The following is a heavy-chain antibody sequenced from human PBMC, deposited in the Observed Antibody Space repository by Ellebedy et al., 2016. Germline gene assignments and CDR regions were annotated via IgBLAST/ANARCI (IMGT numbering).Heavy chain of an antibody. J-gene: IGHJ6*02. CDR3: ARDRVVRGVIIHYYAMDV. CDR2: IYYSGST. V-gene: IGHV4-61*08. CDR1: GGSISSGGYY. D-gene: IGHD3-10*01. Sequence: SETLSLXCTVSGGSISSGGYYWSWIRHPPGKGLEWIGYIYYSGSTNYNPSLKSRVTISVDMSKNQFSLKLTSVTAADTAVYYCARDRVVRGVIIHYYAMDVWGQGTTVTVSS.